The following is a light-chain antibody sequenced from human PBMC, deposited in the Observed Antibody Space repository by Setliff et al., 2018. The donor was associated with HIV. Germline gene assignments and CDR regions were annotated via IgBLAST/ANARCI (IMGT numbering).Light chain of an antibody. CDR1: QSVLYSPNKKNY. Sequence: DIVMTQAPDSLAVSLGERASINCKSSQSVLYSPNKKNYLAWYQRKPGQPPKLLIYWASTRESGVPDRFSGSGSGTDFTLTISNLQAEDVAVYYCHQYYSIPLTFGGGTKVDIK. J-gene: IGKJ4*01. CDR3: HQYYSIPLT. V-gene: IGKV4-1*01. CDR2: WAS.